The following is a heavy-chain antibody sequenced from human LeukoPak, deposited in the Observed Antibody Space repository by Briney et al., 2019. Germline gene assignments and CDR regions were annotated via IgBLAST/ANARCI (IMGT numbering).Heavy chain of an antibody. V-gene: IGHV4-30-4*08. CDR3: ARSPSSFTAAGDNYHFDY. J-gene: IGHJ4*02. D-gene: IGHD6-13*01. CDR1: GFTLSSNY. CDR2: IYYSGST. Sequence: LRLSCAASGFTLSSNYMIWVRQPPGKGLEWIGYIYYSGSTYYNPSLKGRVTISVDTSKDQFSLKVNSVTAADTAVYYCARSPSSFTAAGDNYHFDYWGQGTLVTVSS.